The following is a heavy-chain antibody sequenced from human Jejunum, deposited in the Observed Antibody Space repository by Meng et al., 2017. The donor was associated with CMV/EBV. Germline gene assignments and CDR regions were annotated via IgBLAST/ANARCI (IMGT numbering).Heavy chain of an antibody. J-gene: IGHJ4*02. CDR1: GDSISGSSDY. CDR2: IYYSGST. V-gene: IGHV4-39*07. D-gene: IGHD3-16*02. Sequence: TVSGDSISGSSDYWHWIRQPPGKGLEWIGSIYYSGSTWYNPSLRSRVTISVDPSKNQFSLRLSSVTAADAAVYYCTRQFHTSFRDYWGQGTLVTVSS. CDR3: TRQFHTSFRDY.